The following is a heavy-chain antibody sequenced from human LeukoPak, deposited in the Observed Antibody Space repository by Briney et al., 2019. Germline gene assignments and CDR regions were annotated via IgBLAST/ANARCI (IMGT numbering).Heavy chain of an antibody. D-gene: IGHD5/OR15-5a*01. Sequence: GGSLRPSCAASGFTFSSYEMSWVRQAPGKGLEWVSYISNSGSTIYYADSVKGRFTISRDNAKNSLYLQMNSLRAEDTAVYYCTRVRGGLPGMDVWGQGTTVTVSS. CDR1: GFTFSSYE. CDR3: TRVRGGLPGMDV. CDR2: ISNSGSTI. V-gene: IGHV3-48*03. J-gene: IGHJ6*02.